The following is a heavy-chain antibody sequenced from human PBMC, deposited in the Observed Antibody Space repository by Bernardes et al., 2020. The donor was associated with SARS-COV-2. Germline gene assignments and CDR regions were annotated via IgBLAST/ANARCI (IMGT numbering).Heavy chain of an antibody. Sequence: GGSLRLSCATSGFTASSYYMTWVRQAPGKGLEWVAVIYSGGSIYYADSVKGRFTISRDNSKETLFLQMKSLRVEDTAVYYCRVYSSGPRCVSYPSEYWGQGTRVTVSS. CDR3: RVYSSGPRCVSYPSEY. D-gene: IGHD2-15*01. J-gene: IGHJ4*02. CDR1: GFTASSYY. CDR2: IYSGGSI. V-gene: IGHV3-53*01.